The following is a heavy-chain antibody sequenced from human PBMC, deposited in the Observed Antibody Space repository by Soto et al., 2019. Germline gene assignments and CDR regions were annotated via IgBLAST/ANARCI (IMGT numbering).Heavy chain of an antibody. J-gene: IGHJ3*02. CDR2: ISYDGSNK. CDR3: AREVWGGAYCGGDCYSDAFDI. V-gene: IGHV3-30-3*01. Sequence: QVQLVESGGGVVQPGRSLRLSCAASGFTFSSYAMHWVRQAPGKGLEWVAVISYDGSNKYYADSVKGRFTISRDNSKNTLYLQMNSLRAEDTAVYYCAREVWGGAYCGGDCYSDAFDIWGQGTMVTVSS. D-gene: IGHD2-21*02. CDR1: GFTFSSYA.